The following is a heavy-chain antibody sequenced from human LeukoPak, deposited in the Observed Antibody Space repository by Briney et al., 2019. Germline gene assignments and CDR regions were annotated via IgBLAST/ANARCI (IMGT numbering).Heavy chain of an antibody. J-gene: IGHJ3*02. D-gene: IGHD5-18*01. Sequence: GESLKISCKGSGYSFTSYWIGWVRQMPGKGLEWMGIIYPGDSDTRYSPSFQGQVTISADKSISTAYLQWSSLKASDTAMYYCARLLDTAMVVDAFDIWGQGTMVTVSS. V-gene: IGHV5-51*01. CDR1: GYSFTSYW. CDR3: ARLLDTAMVVDAFDI. CDR2: IYPGDSDT.